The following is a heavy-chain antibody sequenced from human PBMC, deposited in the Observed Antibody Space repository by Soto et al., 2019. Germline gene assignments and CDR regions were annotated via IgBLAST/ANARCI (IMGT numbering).Heavy chain of an antibody. V-gene: IGHV3-23*01. CDR1: GSTFSSYA. Sequence: AGGSLRLSCAASGSTFSSYAMSWVRQAPGKGLEWVSAISGSGGSTYYADSVKGRFTISRDNSKNTLYLQMNSLRAEDTAVYYCAKDPVIYIGSGSCYFDYWGQGTLVTVSS. D-gene: IGHD3-10*01. J-gene: IGHJ4*02. CDR2: ISGSGGST. CDR3: AKDPVIYIGSGSCYFDY.